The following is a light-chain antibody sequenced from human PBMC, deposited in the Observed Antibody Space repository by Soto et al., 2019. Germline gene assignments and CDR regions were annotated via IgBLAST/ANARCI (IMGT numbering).Light chain of an antibody. CDR2: EGS. J-gene: IGLJ2*01. CDR3: CSYASGGTLV. V-gene: IGLV2-23*01. CDR1: SSDVGSYNL. Sequence: QSALTQPASVSGSPGQSITISCTGTSSDVGSYNLVSWYQLHPGKAPTLMIYEGSERPSGVSIRFSGSKSGNTASLTISGLQAEDEADYYCCSYASGGTLVFGGGTKLTVL.